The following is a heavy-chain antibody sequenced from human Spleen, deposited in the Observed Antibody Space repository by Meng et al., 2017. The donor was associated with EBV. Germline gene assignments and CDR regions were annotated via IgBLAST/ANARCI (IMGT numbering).Heavy chain of an antibody. J-gene: IGHJ5*02. V-gene: IGHV4-4*02. D-gene: IGHD2-2*01. CDR1: GGSISSRNL. Sequence: GQLEGAGPGAVKPSGTLSLTCGGVGGSISSRNLWSWVRQPPGKGLEWIGEIYHSGSTNYNPSLKSRVTISVDKSKNQFSLKLSSVTAADTAVYYCARDSTMPENWFDPWGQGTLVTVSS. CDR2: IYHSGST. CDR3: ARDSTMPENWFDP.